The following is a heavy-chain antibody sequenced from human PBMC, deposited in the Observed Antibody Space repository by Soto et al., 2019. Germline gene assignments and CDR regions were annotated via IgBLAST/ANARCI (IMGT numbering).Heavy chain of an antibody. CDR3: ARDALHRITIFSNEYYYDGMDV. CDR2: IWSDGSKK. V-gene: IGHV3-33*01. Sequence: QVQLVESGGGVVQPGRSLRLSCAASGFTFSRYGMHWVRQAPGKGLEWGAVIWSDGSKKYYADSVKGRFTISRDHSKNTLYLQMNSLRAEDTAVYYCARDALHRITIFSNEYYYDGMDVWGQGTTVNVSS. CDR1: GFTFSRYG. D-gene: IGHD3-9*01. J-gene: IGHJ6*02.